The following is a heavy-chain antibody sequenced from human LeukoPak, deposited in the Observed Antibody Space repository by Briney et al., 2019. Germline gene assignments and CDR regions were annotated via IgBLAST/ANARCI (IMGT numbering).Heavy chain of an antibody. Sequence: GGSLRLSCAASGFTFSSYAMHWVRQAPGKGLEYVSAISSNGDSTYYANSVMGRFTISRDNSKSTLYLQMGSLRVEDMAVYYCARVGDSSYFDYWGQGTLVTVSS. CDR1: GFTFSSYA. CDR3: ARVGDSSYFDY. CDR2: ISSNGDST. J-gene: IGHJ4*02. V-gene: IGHV3-64*01. D-gene: IGHD3-22*01.